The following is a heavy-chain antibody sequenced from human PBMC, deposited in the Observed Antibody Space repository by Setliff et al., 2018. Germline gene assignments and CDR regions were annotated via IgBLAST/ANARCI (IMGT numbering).Heavy chain of an antibody. CDR2: TNPNKDVT. CDR1: GYTFTGYF. V-gene: IGHV1-2*02. CDR3: ARDGSAFFYEH. D-gene: IGHD1-26*01. J-gene: IGHJ4*02. Sequence: GASVKVSCKSSGYTFTGYFIHWLRQAPGQGLEWLGWTNPNKDVTKYAQKFQDRILMTKDTSLNTVYMELRSLRSDDTALYYCARDGSAFFYEHWGQGSLVTVSS.